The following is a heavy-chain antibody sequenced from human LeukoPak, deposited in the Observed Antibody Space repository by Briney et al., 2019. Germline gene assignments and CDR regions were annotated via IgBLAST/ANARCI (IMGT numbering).Heavy chain of an antibody. CDR1: GFTFSSYG. CDR2: IRYDGSNK. D-gene: IGHD3-10*01. V-gene: IGHV3-30*02. J-gene: IGHJ4*02. CDR3: ASQILWFGEYNTNI. Sequence: PGGSLRLSCAASGFTFSSYGMHWVRQAPGKGLEWVAFIRYDGSNKYYADSVKGRFTISRDNSKNTLYLQMNSLRAEDTAVYYCASQILWFGEYNTNIWGQGTLVTVSS.